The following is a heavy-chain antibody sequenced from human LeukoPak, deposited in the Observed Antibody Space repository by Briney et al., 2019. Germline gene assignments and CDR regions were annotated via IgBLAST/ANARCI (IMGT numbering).Heavy chain of an antibody. CDR2: ISSSGSTI. CDR3: TTVDYYYYGMDV. CDR1: GFTFSDYY. D-gene: IGHD1-1*01. Sequence: GGSLRLSCAASGFTFSDYYMSWIRQAPGKGLEWVSYISSSGSTIYYADSVKGRFTISRDNAKNSLYLQMNSLRAEDTAVYYCTTVDYYYYGMDVWGQGTTVTVSS. V-gene: IGHV3-11*01. J-gene: IGHJ6*02.